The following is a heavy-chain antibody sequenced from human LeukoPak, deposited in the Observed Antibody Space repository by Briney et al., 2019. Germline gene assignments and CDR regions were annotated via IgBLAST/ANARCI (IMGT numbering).Heavy chain of an antibody. CDR3: ARQSLLWFGELLGFDY. J-gene: IGHJ4*02. Sequence: ASVKVSCKASGYTFTGYYMHWVRQAPGQGLEWMGWINPNSGGTNYAQKFQGRVTMTRDTSISTAYMELSRLRSDDTAVYYCARQSLLWFGELLGFDYWGQGTLVTVSS. D-gene: IGHD3-10*01. CDR2: INPNSGGT. CDR1: GYTFTGYY. V-gene: IGHV1-2*02.